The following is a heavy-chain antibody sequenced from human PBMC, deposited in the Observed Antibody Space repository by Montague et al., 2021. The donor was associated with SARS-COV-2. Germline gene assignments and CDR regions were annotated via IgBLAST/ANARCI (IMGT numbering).Heavy chain of an antibody. J-gene: IGHJ4*02. Sequence: SLRLSCAASGFAFDTYAMSWVRQAPEKGLEWVSAISGSSGSTYYADSVKGRLTISRDNSKNILYLQMNSLRAGDTAVYYCAKDSAVLVTATSLYFDHWGQGTLVTVSS. V-gene: IGHV3-23*01. CDR2: ISGSSGST. D-gene: IGHD2-21*02. CDR1: GFAFDTYA. CDR3: AKDSAVLVTATSLYFDH.